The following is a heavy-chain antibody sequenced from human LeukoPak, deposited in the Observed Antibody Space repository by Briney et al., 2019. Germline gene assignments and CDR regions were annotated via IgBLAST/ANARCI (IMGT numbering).Heavy chain of an antibody. CDR2: IYYSGST. D-gene: IGHD3-10*01. CDR3: AGFSYYYGSGSFPGYFQH. Sequence: PSETLSLTCTVSGGSISSYYWSWIRQPPGKGLEWIGYIYYSGSTNYNPSLKSRVTISVDTSKNQFSLKLSSVTAADTAVYYCAGFSYYYGSGSFPGYFQHWGQGTLVTVSS. J-gene: IGHJ1*01. V-gene: IGHV4-59*01. CDR1: GGSISSYY.